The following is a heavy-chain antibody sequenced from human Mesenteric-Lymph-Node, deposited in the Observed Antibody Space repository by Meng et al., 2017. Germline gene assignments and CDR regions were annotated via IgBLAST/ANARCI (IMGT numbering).Heavy chain of an antibody. CDR2: INHSGST. J-gene: IGHJ4*02. Sequence: SETLSLTCAVYGGSFSGYYWSWIRQPPGKGLEWIGEINHSGSTNYNPSLKSRVTISVDTSKNQFSLKLSSVTAADTAVYYCARVGRGVWVGSLFDYWGQGTLVTVSS. V-gene: IGHV4-34*01. CDR1: GGSFSGYY. CDR3: ARVGRGVWVGSLFDY. D-gene: IGHD3-10*01.